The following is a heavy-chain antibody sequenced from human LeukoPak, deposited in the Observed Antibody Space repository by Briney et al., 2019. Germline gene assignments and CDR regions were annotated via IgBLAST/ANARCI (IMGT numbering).Heavy chain of an antibody. V-gene: IGHV3-53*01. CDR2: IYSGGST. J-gene: IGHJ6*02. Sequence: AGGSLRLSCAASGFTVSSNYMSWVRQAPGKGLEWVSVIYSGGSTYYADSVKGRFTISRDNSKNTLYLQMNSLRAEDTAVYYCARALWFGELPYYGMDVWGQGTTVTVSS. CDR3: ARALWFGELPYYGMDV. CDR1: GFTVSSNY. D-gene: IGHD3-10*01.